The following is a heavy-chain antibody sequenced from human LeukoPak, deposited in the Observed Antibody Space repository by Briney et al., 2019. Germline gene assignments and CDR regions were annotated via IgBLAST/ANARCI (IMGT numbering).Heavy chain of an antibody. CDR2: IYYSGST. CDR1: GGSISSYY. CDR3: ARSGVATIFHYYYCMDV. D-gene: IGHD5-12*01. J-gene: IGHJ6*03. Sequence: SETLSLTCTVSGGSISSYYWSWIRQPPGKGLEWIGYIYYSGSTNYNPSLKSRVTISVDTSKNQFSLKLSSVTAADTAVYYCARSGVATIFHYYYCMDVWGKGTTVTVSS. V-gene: IGHV4-59*01.